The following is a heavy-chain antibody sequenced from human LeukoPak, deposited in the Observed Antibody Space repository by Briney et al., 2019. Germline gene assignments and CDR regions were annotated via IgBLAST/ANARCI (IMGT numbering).Heavy chain of an antibody. CDR3: ARGTYDFWSGYYSDY. J-gene: IGHJ4*02. Sequence: PGGSLRLSCAASGFTFSSYRMNWVRQAPGKGLEWVSYITSSSTIYYPDSVKGRFTISRDNSKNTLYLQMNSLRAEDTAVYYCARGTYDFWSGYYSDYWGQGTLVTVSS. V-gene: IGHV3-48*01. CDR2: ITSSSTI. D-gene: IGHD3-3*01. CDR1: GFTFSSYR.